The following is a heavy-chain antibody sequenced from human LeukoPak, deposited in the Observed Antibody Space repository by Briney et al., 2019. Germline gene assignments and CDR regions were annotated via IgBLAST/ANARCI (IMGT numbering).Heavy chain of an antibody. CDR1: GFTFSSYA. Sequence: GRSLRLSCAASGFTFSSYAMHWVRQAPGKGLEWVAVISYDGSNKYYADSVKGRFTISRDNSKNTLYLQMNSLRAEDTAVYYCACAPLQQLVLGLNWIDPWGQGTLVTVSS. J-gene: IGHJ5*02. CDR3: ACAPLQQLVLGLNWIDP. V-gene: IGHV3-30-3*01. CDR2: ISYDGSNK. D-gene: IGHD6-13*01.